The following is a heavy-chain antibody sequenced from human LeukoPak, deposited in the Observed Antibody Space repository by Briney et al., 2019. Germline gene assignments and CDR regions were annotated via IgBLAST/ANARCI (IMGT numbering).Heavy chain of an antibody. CDR1: GGSISSYY. D-gene: IGHD5-12*01. V-gene: IGHV4-59*01. CDR3: TRAATSGPLFTYHMDV. CDR2: IYYSGST. J-gene: IGHJ6*03. Sequence: QASETLSLTCTVSGGSISSYYWSWIRQPPGKGLEWIGYIYYSGSTNYNPSLKSRVTISVDTSKNQFSLKLSSVTAADTAVYYCTRAATSGPLFTYHMDVWGKGTTVTVSS.